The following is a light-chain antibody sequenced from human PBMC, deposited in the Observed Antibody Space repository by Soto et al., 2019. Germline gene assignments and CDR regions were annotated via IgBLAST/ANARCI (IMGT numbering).Light chain of an antibody. Sequence: DIVMTQSPDSLAVSLGERATINCKSSQSVLYSSNNKNYLAWYQQKPGQPPKLLIYWASTRESGVPDRFSGSGVGTDFTLSISSLQDEYVVGYSCQHYYSTPCTFGQGTKLEIK. CDR2: WAS. J-gene: IGKJ2*02. V-gene: IGKV4-1*01. CDR3: QHYYSTPCT. CDR1: QSVLYSSNNKNY.